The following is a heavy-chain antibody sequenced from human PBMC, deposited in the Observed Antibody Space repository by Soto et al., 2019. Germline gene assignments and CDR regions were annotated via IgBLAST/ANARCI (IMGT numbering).Heavy chain of an antibody. Sequence: SETLSLTCTVSGGSISSYYWSWIRQPPGKGLEWIGYIYYTGSTNYNPSLKSRVTISIDTSKNQFSLKLSSVTAADTAVYYCARYFCTSTTCYFFDYWGQGTLGTVSS. J-gene: IGHJ4*02. D-gene: IGHD2-2*01. CDR1: GGSISSYY. CDR3: ARYFCTSTTCYFFDY. V-gene: IGHV4-59*01. CDR2: IYYTGST.